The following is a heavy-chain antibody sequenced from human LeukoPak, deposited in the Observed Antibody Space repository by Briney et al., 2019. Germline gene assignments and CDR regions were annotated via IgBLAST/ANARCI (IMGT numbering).Heavy chain of an antibody. CDR2: IYYSGST. CDR1: GGPISNSSYY. CDR3: ARLPEYCSSTSCYWGGGWFDP. J-gene: IGHJ5*02. D-gene: IGHD2-2*01. Sequence: SETLSLTSAISGGPISNSSYYWGWIRQPPGKGLEWIGSIYYSGSTYYNPSLKSRVTISVDTSKNQFSLKLSSVTAADAAVYYCARLPEYCSSTSCYWGGGWFDPWGQGTLVTVSS. V-gene: IGHV4-39*01.